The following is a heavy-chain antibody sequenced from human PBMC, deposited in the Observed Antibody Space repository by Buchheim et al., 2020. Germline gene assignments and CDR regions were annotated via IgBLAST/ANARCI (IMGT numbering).Heavy chain of an antibody. V-gene: IGHV3-48*04. D-gene: IGHD6-13*01. CDR3: ARDRRIAAAGLIFY. CDR1: GFTFSSYS. J-gene: IGHJ4*02. CDR2: ISSSSSTI. Sequence: EVQLVESGGGLVQPGGSLRLSCAASGFTFSSYSMNWVRQAPGKGLEWVSYISSSSSTIYYADSVKGRFTISRDNAKNSVYRQMNSLRAEDTAVYYCARDRRIAAAGLIFYWGQGTL.